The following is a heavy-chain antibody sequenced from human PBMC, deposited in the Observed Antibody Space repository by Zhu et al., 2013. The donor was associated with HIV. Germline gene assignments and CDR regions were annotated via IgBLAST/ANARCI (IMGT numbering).Heavy chain of an antibody. D-gene: IGHD5-18*01. CDR1: GYSISSGYY. Sequence: QVQLQESGPGLVKPSETLSLTCTVSGYSISSGYYWGWIRQPPGKGLEWIGSIYHSGSTYYNPSLKSRVTISVDTSKNQFSLKLSSVTAADTAVYYCARVLDGYSVFDYWGQGTLVTVSS. V-gene: IGHV4-38-2*02. CDR2: IYHSGST. CDR3: ARVLDGYSVFDY. J-gene: IGHJ4*02.